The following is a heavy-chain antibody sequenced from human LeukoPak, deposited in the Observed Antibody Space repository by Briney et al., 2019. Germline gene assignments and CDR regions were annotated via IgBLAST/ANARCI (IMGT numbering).Heavy chain of an antibody. J-gene: IGHJ3*01. CDR3: ARDVFSLGSGRYVGGSYDV. CDR1: GFTVSSNY. D-gene: IGHD1-26*01. Sequence: PGGSLRLSCAASGFTVSSNYMSWVRQAPGKGLEWVSSISSSSTYIYYADSVKGRFTISRDNAKSSLYLQTNSLRAEDTAVYYCARDVFSLGSGRYVGGSYDVWGQGTMVTVSS. CDR2: ISSSSTYI. V-gene: IGHV3-21*01.